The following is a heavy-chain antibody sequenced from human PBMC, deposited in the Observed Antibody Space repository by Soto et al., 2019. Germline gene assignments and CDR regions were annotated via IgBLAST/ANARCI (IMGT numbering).Heavy chain of an antibody. CDR3: ARDSGITIFGVVIIPPDV. CDR2: ISAYNGNT. CDR1: GYTFISYG. Sequence: ASVKVSCKASGYTFISYGISWVRQAPGQGLEWMGWISAYNGNTNYAQKLQGRVTMTTDTSTSTAYMELRSLRSDDTAVYYCARDSGITIFGVVIIPPDVWGQGTTVTVSS. V-gene: IGHV1-18*01. D-gene: IGHD3-3*01. J-gene: IGHJ6*02.